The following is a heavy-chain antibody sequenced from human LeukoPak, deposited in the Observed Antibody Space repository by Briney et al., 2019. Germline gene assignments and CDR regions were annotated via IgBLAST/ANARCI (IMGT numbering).Heavy chain of an antibody. CDR2: IRDDGSNK. Sequence: GGSLRLSCAASGFTFSSYGMHWVRQAPGKGLEWVAFIRDDGSNKYYADSVKGRFTISRDNSKNTLDLQMNSLRADDTAVYYCAKGGPVIPDYWGQGTLVTVSS. CDR3: AKGGPVIPDY. CDR1: GFTFSSYG. V-gene: IGHV3-30*02. J-gene: IGHJ4*02. D-gene: IGHD2-21*01.